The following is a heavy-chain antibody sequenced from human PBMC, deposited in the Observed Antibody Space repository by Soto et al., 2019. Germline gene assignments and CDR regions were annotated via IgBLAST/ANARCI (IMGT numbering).Heavy chain of an antibody. CDR1: GFTFSSYD. J-gene: IGHJ4*02. V-gene: IGHV3-33*01. Sequence: QVQLVESGGGVVQPGRSLRLSCAASGFTFSSYDIHWVRQAPGKGLEWVASIWFDATIENYADSVKGRFTISRDNSKDTVYLQVSSLRVEDTAIYYCARPGGQLVPFDNWGQGTLVTVSS. D-gene: IGHD6-6*01. CDR3: ARPGGQLVPFDN. CDR2: IWFDATIE.